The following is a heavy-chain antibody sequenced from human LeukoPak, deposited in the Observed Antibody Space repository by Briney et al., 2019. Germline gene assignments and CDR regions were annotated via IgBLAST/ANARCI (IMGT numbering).Heavy chain of an antibody. D-gene: IGHD3-10*01. V-gene: IGHV1-24*01. CDR3: ATPGYGVRGVVDYYYGMDV. Sequence: GASVKVSCKVYGYSLSSQSIHWVRQAPGKGLEWMGGFALEDGHTIYAQKFQGRVTMTEDTSTDTAYMELSSLRSEDTAVYYCATPGYGVRGVVDYYYGMDVWGQGTTVTVSS. CDR1: GYSLSSQS. J-gene: IGHJ6*02. CDR2: FALEDGHT.